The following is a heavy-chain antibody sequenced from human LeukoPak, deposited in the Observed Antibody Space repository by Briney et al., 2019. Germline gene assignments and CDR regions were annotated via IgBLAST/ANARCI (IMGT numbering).Heavy chain of an antibody. J-gene: IGHJ6*03. CDR2: IYHSGST. CDR1: GGSISSSNW. Sequence: PSGTLSLTCAVSGGSISSSNWWSWVRQPPGQGLEWIGEIYHSGSTNYNPSLKSRVTMSVDTSKNQFSLKLSSVTAADTAVYYCARERALRGYYYYMDVWGKGTTVTVSS. CDR3: ARERALRGYYYYMDV. V-gene: IGHV4-4*02.